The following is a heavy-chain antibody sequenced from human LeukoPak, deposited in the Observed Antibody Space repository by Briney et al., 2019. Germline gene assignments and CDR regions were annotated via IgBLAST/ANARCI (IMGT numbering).Heavy chain of an antibody. D-gene: IGHD4-23*01. V-gene: IGHV1-69*13. CDR3: ARVTTVVTPYPTWHYGMDV. CDR2: IIPIFGTA. Sequence: SVKVSCKASGGTFSSYAIRWVRQAPGQGLEWMGGIIPIFGTANYAQKFQGRVTITADESTSTAYMELSSLRSEDTAVYYCARVTTVVTPYPTWHYGMDVWGQGTTVTVSS. CDR1: GGTFSSYA. J-gene: IGHJ6*02.